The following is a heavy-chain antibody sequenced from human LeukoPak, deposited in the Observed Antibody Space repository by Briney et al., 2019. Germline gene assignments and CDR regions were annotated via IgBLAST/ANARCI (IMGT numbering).Heavy chain of an antibody. D-gene: IGHD2-15*01. CDR2: ISGSGGST. Sequence: PGGSLRLSCAASGFTFSSYAMSWVRQAPGKGLEWVSAISGSGGSTYYADSVKGRFTISRDNSKNTLYLQMNSLRAEGTAVYYCAKSPEGYCSGGSCYSGYYYGMDVWGQGTTVTVSS. CDR3: AKSPEGYCSGGSCYSGYYYGMDV. V-gene: IGHV3-23*01. J-gene: IGHJ6*02. CDR1: GFTFSSYA.